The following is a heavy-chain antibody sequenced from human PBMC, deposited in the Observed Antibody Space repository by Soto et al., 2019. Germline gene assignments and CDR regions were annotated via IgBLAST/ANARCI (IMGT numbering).Heavy chain of an antibody. CDR2: IGVSGDTT. Sequence: EVQLLESGGGLVQPGGSLRLSCAASGFTFSSXAMSWVRQAPGKGLEWVSAIGVSGDTTYYADSVKGRFTISRDNSKNTLYLQMGSLRAEETAVYYCAKVRRFGELRSLYWGQGTLVTVSS. J-gene: IGHJ4*02. CDR1: GFTFSSXA. CDR3: AKVRRFGELRSLY. D-gene: IGHD3-10*01. V-gene: IGHV3-23*01.